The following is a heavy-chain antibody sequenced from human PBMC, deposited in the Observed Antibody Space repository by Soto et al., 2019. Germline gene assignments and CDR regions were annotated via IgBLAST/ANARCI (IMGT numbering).Heavy chain of an antibody. CDR3: VREENCSDGICYSEYFER. CDR1: GYIFTAYS. D-gene: IGHD2-15*01. J-gene: IGHJ1*01. CDR2: VNPSGGST. Sequence: QVQLVQSGAEVKKPGASVKVSCKASGYIFTAYSMHWVRQAPGQGLEWMGVVNPSGGSTNYAQKIQGRITMTRDTATSTVYMDLSSLTSEDTAVYYCVREENCSDGICYSEYFERWGQGTLVTVSS. V-gene: IGHV1-46*01.